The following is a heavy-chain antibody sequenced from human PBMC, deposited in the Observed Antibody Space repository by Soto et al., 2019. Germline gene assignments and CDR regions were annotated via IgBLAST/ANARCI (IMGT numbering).Heavy chain of an antibody. CDR3: ARSTLVVLNYFES. D-gene: IGHD1-1*01. CDR2: IFPLTDIP. Sequence: QVQLVQSGTEVKKPGSSVKVSCKASGGTFRNYPINWVRQAPGQGLEWMGSIFPLTDIPDYAQNFQARLTITADKSTSKGYMELRGLTSDDTAMYFCARSTLVVLNYFESWGQGTLVTVSS. V-gene: IGHV1-69*02. J-gene: IGHJ4*02. CDR1: GGTFRNYP.